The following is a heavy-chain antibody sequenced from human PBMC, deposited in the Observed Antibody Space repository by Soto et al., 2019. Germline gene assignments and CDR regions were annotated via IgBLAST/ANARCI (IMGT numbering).Heavy chain of an antibody. D-gene: IGHD2-15*01. Sequence: QVQLVESGGGVVQPGRSLRLSCVASRFTFSSYGMHWVRQAPGKGLEWVAVIWYDGSKVYYADSVKGRFTISRDNSRNTLSLQMNSLSTEDTAVYYCARTGGSTAYGLDVWGQGTTVTVSS. CDR1: RFTFSSYG. V-gene: IGHV3-33*01. CDR2: IWYDGSKV. J-gene: IGHJ6*02. CDR3: ARTGGSTAYGLDV.